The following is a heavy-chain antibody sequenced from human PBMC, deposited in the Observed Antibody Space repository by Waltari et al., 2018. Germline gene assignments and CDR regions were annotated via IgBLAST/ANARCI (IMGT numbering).Heavy chain of an antibody. CDR3: ARERTSMDV. V-gene: IGHV4-34*01. J-gene: IGHJ6*03. Sequence: QVQLQQWGAGLLKPSETLSLTCAVYVGSFSGYYWSWIRQPPGKGLEWIGEINHSGSTNYNPSLKSRVTISVDTSKNQFSLKLSSVTAADTAVYYCARERTSMDVWGKGTTVTVSS. CDR1: VGSFSGYY. CDR2: INHSGST.